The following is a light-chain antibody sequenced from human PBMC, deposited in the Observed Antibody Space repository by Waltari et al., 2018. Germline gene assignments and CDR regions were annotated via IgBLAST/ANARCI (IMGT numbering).Light chain of an antibody. CDR2: ARN. CDR3: NSRDNTDNRYV. V-gene: IGLV3-19*01. CDR1: SLRSHY. J-gene: IGLJ1*01. Sequence: SSELTQDPAVSVALGQTVRITCQSASLRSHYANWYQQKQGQAPVLVMYARNNRPSGIPDLFYGSSSGNKATLTITWTQAEDEAEYYCNSRDNTDNRYVFGTGTTVTVL.